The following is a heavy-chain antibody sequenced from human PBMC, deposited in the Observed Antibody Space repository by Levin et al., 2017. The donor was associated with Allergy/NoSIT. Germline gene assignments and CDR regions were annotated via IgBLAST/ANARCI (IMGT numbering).Heavy chain of an antibody. J-gene: IGHJ5*02. Sequence: ASVKVSCKASGYTFTGYYMHWVRQAPGQGLEWMGWINPNSGGTNYAQKFQGRVTMTRDTSISTAYMELSRLRSVDTAVYYCARDRDDSSGYSFWFDPWGQGTLVTVSS. CDR1: GYTFTGYY. D-gene: IGHD3-22*01. V-gene: IGHV1-2*02. CDR3: ARDRDDSSGYSFWFDP. CDR2: INPNSGGT.